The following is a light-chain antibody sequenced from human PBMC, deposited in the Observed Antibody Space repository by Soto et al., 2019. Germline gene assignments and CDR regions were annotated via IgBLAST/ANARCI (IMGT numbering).Light chain of an antibody. J-gene: IGKJ2*01. CDR2: VSS. V-gene: IGKV3-11*01. CDR3: QQRSNGPAYT. Sequence: EIVLTQSPATLSLSPGERATLSCRASQSISSFLAWYQQKPGQAPRLLTYVSSNRATGIPARFSGSGSGTDFTLTISSLEPEDFAVYYCQQRSNGPAYTFGQGTKLEIK. CDR1: QSISSF.